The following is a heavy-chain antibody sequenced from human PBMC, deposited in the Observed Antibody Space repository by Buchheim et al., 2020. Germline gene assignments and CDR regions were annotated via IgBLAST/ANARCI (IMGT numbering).Heavy chain of an antibody. CDR1: GFTFKNAW. Sequence: EVKLVDSGGGLVKPGGSLKISCAASGFTFKNAWMSWVRQAPGKGLEWVGRIKSKVDGETSDYAAPVQGRFSISRDDSKNDLTLQMDSLKTEDTAVYYCATDPDSSSYYSFDYWGQG. CDR2: IKSKVDGETS. CDR3: ATDPDSSSYYSFDY. J-gene: IGHJ4*02. V-gene: IGHV3-15*01. D-gene: IGHD3-22*01.